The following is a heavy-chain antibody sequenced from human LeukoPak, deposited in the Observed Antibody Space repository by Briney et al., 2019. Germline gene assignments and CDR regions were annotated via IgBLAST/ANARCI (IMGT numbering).Heavy chain of an antibody. D-gene: IGHD6-13*01. CDR2: ISFDGSNK. Sequence: GGSLRLSCAASGFTFSSYGMHWVRQAPGKGLEWVAVISFDGSNKYHADSVQGRFTISRDNSKNTLFLQMDSLRAEDTAVYFCAKDHVDSSSWSQYFELWGRGTLVTVSS. CDR1: GFTFSSYG. J-gene: IGHJ2*01. V-gene: IGHV3-30*18. CDR3: AKDHVDSSSWSQYFEL.